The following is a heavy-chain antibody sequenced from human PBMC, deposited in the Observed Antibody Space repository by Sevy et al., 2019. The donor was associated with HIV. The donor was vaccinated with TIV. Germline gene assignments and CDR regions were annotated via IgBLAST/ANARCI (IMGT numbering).Heavy chain of an antibody. Sequence: GGSLRLSCAASGFTFSSYSMNWVRQAPGKGLEWVSPISSSSSYIYYADSVKGRFTISRDNAKNSLYLQMNSLRAEDTAVYYCARAYYDSSGYYNYFDYWGQGTLVTVSS. CDR3: ARAYYDSSGYYNYFDY. CDR1: GFTFSSYS. J-gene: IGHJ4*02. D-gene: IGHD3-22*01. V-gene: IGHV3-21*01. CDR2: ISSSSSYI.